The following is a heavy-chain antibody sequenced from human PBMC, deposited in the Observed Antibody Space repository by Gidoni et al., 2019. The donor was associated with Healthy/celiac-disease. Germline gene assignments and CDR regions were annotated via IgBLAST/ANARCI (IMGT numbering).Heavy chain of an antibody. V-gene: IGHV4-59*01. Sequence: QVQLQESGPGLVKPSETLSLTCTVSGGSISSYYWSWIRQPPGKGLEWIGYIYYSGSTNYNPSLKSRVTISVDTSKNQFSLKLSSVTAADTAVYYCARDSMITFGGVMLGAFDIWGQGTMVTVSS. CDR2: IYYSGST. CDR1: GGSISSYY. J-gene: IGHJ3*02. CDR3: ARDSMITFGGVMLGAFDI. D-gene: IGHD3-16*01.